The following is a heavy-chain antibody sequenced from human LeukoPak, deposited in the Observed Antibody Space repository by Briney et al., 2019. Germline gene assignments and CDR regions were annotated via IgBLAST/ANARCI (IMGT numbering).Heavy chain of an antibody. CDR2: IYYSGNT. Sequence: AETLSLTCTVSGHPISSHYWSWLRQPPGKGLEWIRYIYYSGNTNYNTSLKSRVTISREQSKNPVSLTMNPVTAADTAVYICASRIVLTTTQYYFDSWGQGTLVTVSS. D-gene: IGHD1-26*01. CDR3: ASRIVLTTTQYYFDS. V-gene: IGHV4-59*11. CDR1: GHPISSHY. J-gene: IGHJ4*02.